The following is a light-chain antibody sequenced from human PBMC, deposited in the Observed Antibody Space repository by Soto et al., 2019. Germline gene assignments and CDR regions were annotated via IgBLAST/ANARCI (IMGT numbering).Light chain of an antibody. CDR1: SSVVGGYNY. J-gene: IGLJ2*01. CDR3: SSYTSSSTLV. Sequence: QSVLTQPASVSGSPGQSITISCTGTSSVVGGYNYVSWYQQHPGKAPKLMIYEVSNRPSGVSNRFSGSKSGNTASLTISGLQAEDEADYYCSSYTSSSTLVFGGGTQLTVL. CDR2: EVS. V-gene: IGLV2-14*01.